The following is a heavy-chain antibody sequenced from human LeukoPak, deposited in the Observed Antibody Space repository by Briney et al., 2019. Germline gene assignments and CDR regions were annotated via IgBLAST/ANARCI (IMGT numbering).Heavy chain of an antibody. CDR1: DDSISSSTYY. CDR3: ARDWGWVATIHAAIDY. V-gene: IGHV4-39*07. CDR2: LYYSGKT. Sequence: SDTLSLTCIISDDSISSSTYYWGWIRQPPGKGLEWIGTLYYSGKTYYNPSLKSRVTISIDTSKNQFSLKLTSVTAADTAVYYCARDWGWVATIHAAIDYWGQGTLVTVSS. J-gene: IGHJ4*02. D-gene: IGHD5-12*01.